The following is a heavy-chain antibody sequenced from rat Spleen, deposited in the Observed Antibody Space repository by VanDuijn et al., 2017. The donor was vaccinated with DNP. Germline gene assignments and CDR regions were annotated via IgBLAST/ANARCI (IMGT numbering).Heavy chain of an antibody. CDR2: ISTSASRT. CDR3: ARDRGYGLFDY. Sequence: EVQLVESGGGVVQPGRSLTLSCAASGFTFRDYAMAWVRPAPKKGLEWVATISTSASRTYYPDSVKGRFTIPRDDAKSTLYLQMNSLRSEDTATYYCARDRGYGLFDYWGQGVMVTVSS. J-gene: IGHJ2*01. V-gene: IGHV5-7*01. D-gene: IGHD1-11*01. CDR1: GFTFRDYA.